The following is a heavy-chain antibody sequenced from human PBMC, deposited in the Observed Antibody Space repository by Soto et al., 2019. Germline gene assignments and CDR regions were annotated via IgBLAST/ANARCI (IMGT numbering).Heavy chain of an antibody. CDR2: ITPFNGNT. J-gene: IGHJ4*02. D-gene: IGHD2-15*01. V-gene: IGHV1-45*02. CDR1: GYTFTYRY. Sequence: SVKVSCKASGYTFTYRYLHWVRQAPGQALEWMGWITPFNGNTNYAQKFQDRVTITRDRSMSAAYMELSSLRSEDTAMYYCAYIVVVVAAIPPDSVDYWGQGTLVTVSS. CDR3: AYIVVVVAAIPPDSVDY.